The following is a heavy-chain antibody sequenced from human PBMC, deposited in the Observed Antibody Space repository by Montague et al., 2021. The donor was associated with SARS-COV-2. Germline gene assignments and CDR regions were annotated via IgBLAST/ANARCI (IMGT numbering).Heavy chain of an antibody. J-gene: IGHJ6*02. D-gene: IGHD6-13*01. V-gene: IGHV4-4*02. CDR2: IYHSGST. CDR3: ARERQLVDPGIYYDYYGMDV. CDR1: GGSISSSNW. Sequence: SETLSLTCAVSGGSISSSNWWSWVRQPPGKGLEWIGEIYHSGSTNYNPSLKSRVTISVDKSKNQFSLKLSSVTAADTAVYYCARERQLVDPGIYYDYYGMDVWGQGTTVTVSS.